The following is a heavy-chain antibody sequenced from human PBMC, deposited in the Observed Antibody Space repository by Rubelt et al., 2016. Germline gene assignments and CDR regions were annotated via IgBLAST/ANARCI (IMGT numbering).Heavy chain of an antibody. J-gene: IGHJ5*02. CDR3: ARSVVVAATLLRVGWFDP. Sequence: QVQLQESGPGLVKPSGILSLTCAVSGGSISSSNWWSWVRQPPGKGLEWIGEIYHSGSTNYNPSLKSRVTISVDKSKNQFSLKLSSVTAADTAVYYCARSVVVAATLLRVGWFDPWGQGTLVTVSS. CDR1: GGSISSSNW. CDR2: IYHSGST. V-gene: IGHV4-4*02. D-gene: IGHD2-15*01.